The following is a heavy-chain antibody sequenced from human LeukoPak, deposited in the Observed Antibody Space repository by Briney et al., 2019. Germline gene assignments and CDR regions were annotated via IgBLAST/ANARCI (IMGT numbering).Heavy chain of an antibody. V-gene: IGHV4-59*01. CDR2: IYYSGST. CDR3: ARETHYYYGSGSYYNAWFDP. J-gene: IGHJ5*02. Sequence: PSETLSLTCTVSGGSISSYYWSWIRQPPGKGLEWIGYIYYSGSTNYNPSLKSRVTISVDTSKNQFSLKLSSVTAADTAVYYCARETHYYYGSGSYYNAWFDPWGQGTLVTVSS. D-gene: IGHD3-10*01. CDR1: GGSISSYY.